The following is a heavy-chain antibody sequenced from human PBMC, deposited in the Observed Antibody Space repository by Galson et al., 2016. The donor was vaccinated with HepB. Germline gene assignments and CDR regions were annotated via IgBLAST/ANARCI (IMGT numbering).Heavy chain of an antibody. CDR1: GASARSYC. CDR2: ICDDGRT. D-gene: IGHD3-3*01. CDR3: ARARGHYDLWSDRYTSGLYNWFDP. V-gene: IGHV4-59*02. Sequence: ETLSLTCAVSGASARSYCLNWIRQTPEKGLEWIGYICDDGRTDSNPSLKSRVALSLGASKTHFSLNVTSVTAADTAVYFCARARGHYDLWSDRYTSGLYNWFDPWGQGTLVTVSS. J-gene: IGHJ5*02.